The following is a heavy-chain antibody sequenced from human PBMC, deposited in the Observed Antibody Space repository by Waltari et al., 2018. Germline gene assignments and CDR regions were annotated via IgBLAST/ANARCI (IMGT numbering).Heavy chain of an antibody. J-gene: IGHJ3*02. D-gene: IGHD1-7*01. CDR2: IRSSSSYI. CDR3: ARNNWNYGTDAFDI. CDR1: GFTFSSYS. V-gene: IGHV3-21*01. Sequence: EVQLVESGGGLVKPGGSLRLSCAASGFTFSSYSMNWVRQAPGKGLEWGSSIRSSSSYIYDADSVKGRFTISRDNAKNSLYLQMNSLRAEDTAVYYCARNNWNYGTDAFDIWGQGTMVTVSS.